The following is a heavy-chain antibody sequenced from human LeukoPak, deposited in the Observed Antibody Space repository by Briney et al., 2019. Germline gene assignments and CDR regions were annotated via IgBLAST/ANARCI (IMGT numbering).Heavy chain of an antibody. CDR2: INPNSGGT. J-gene: IGHJ6*02. CDR1: GYTFTGYY. V-gene: IGHV1-2*06. Sequence: ASVKVSCKASGYTFTGYYMHWVRQAPGQGLEWMGRINPNSGGTNYAQKFQGRVTMTRDTSISTAYMELSRLRSDDTAVNYCARVGCSSTSCYDYYGMDVWGQGTTVTVSS. CDR3: ARVGCSSTSCYDYYGMDV. D-gene: IGHD2-2*01.